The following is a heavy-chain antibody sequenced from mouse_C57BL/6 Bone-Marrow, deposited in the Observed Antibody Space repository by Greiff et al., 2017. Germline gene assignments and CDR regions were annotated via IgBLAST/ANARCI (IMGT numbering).Heavy chain of an antibody. V-gene: IGHV2-9-1*01. CDR3: ARKTNWDWYFDV. CDR2: IWTGGGT. J-gene: IGHJ1*03. CDR1: GFSLTSYA. Sequence: VKLVESGPGLVAPSPSLSITCTVSGFSLTSYAISWVRQPPGTGLEWIGVIWTGGGTNYNSALKSRQSISKDNSKSQVFLKMNSLPTDDTAVYYCARKTNWDWYFDVWGTGTTVTVSS. D-gene: IGHD4-1*01.